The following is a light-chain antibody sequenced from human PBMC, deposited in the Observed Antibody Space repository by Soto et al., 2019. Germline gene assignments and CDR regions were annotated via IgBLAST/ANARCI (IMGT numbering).Light chain of an antibody. V-gene: IGLV1-47*01. CDR2: FDS. CDR3: ATWDDSLSGPV. CDR1: TSNIGTNF. J-gene: IGLJ3*02. Sequence: QSVLTQPPSASGTPGQRVTISCSGVTSNIGTNFVYWYQQLPGTAPKLLLYFDSQRPSGVPDRFSGSRSGTSASLAISGLRPEDEADYHCATWDDSLSGPVFGGGTKLTVL.